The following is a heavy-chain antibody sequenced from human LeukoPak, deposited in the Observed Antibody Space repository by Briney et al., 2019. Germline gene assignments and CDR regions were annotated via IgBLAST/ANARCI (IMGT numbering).Heavy chain of an antibody. CDR3: AKARYYDILPGYYYFDY. V-gene: IGHV3-23*01. J-gene: IGHJ4*02. D-gene: IGHD3-9*01. CDR1: GFTFSSYA. CDR2: ISGSGGST. Sequence: GGSLRLSCAASGFTFSSYAMSWVRQAPGKGLEWVSAISGSGGSTYYADSVKGRFTISRDNSKNTLYLQMNSLRAEDTAVYCCAKARYYDILPGYYYFDYWGQGTLVTVSS.